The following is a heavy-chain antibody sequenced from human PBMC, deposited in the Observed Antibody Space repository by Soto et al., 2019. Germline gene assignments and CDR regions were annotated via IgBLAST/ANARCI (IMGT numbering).Heavy chain of an antibody. Sequence: QVQLVQSGAEVKKPGASVKVSCKASGYTFTGYYMHWVRQAPGQGLEWMGWINPNSGNTKYVQKFQGRVIINKETSIRTGELELSRLTSDDMAVYYCAQGELDTAPFDPWGQGTLVTVSS. V-gene: IGHV1-2*02. CDR1: GYTFTGYY. D-gene: IGHD5-18*01. CDR3: AQGELDTAPFDP. CDR2: INPNSGNT. J-gene: IGHJ5*02.